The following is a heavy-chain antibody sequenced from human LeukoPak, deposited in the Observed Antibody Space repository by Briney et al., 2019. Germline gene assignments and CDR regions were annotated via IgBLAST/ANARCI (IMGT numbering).Heavy chain of an antibody. V-gene: IGHV1-2*02. D-gene: IGHD2/OR15-2a*01. Sequence: ASVKVSCKASGYTFTGSYMHWGRQAPGQGLEGMGWINPNSGGTNYAQKFQGRVTITRDTSISTAYMELSRLRSDDTAVYYCARDRLLLTSSWGQGTLVTVSS. CDR1: GYTFTGSY. CDR2: INPNSGGT. CDR3: ARDRLLLTSS. J-gene: IGHJ4*02.